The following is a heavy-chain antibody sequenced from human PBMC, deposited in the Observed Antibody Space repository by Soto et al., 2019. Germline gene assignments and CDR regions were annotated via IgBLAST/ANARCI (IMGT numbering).Heavy chain of an antibody. J-gene: IGHJ4*02. D-gene: IGHD4-17*01. Sequence: QVQLVESGGGVVQPGRSLRLSCAASGFTFSSYAMHWVRQAPGKGLEWVAVISYDGNNKYYADSVKGRFTISRANSKNTLYLQMNSLRADDTAVYYCARAPSTVTTAYYFGYWGQGTLVTVSS. CDR1: GFTFSSYA. CDR2: ISYDGNNK. CDR3: ARAPSTVTTAYYFGY. V-gene: IGHV3-30-3*01.